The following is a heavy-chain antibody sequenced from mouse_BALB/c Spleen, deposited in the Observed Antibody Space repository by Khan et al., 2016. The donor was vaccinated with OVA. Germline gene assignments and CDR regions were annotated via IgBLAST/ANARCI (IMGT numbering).Heavy chain of an antibody. J-gene: IGHJ3*01. V-gene: IGHV3-2*02. CDR1: GYSITSAYA. CDR3: ARWFTY. Sequence: EVKLLESGPGLVQPSQSLSLTCTVTGYSITSAYAWNWIRQFPGNKLEWMGYISYSGSTTYNPSLKSRISITRDTSKNQFFLQLNSVTTEATATYYCARWFTYWGQGTLVTVSA. CDR2: ISYSGST.